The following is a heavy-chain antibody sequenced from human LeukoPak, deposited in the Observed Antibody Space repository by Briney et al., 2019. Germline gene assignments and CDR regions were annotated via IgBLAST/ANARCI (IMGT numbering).Heavy chain of an antibody. V-gene: IGHV6-1*01. Sequence: SQTLSLTCAISGDSVSSNSAAWNWIRQSPSRGLEWLGRTYYRSKWYNDYAVSVKSRITINLDTSKNQFSLQLNSVTPEDTAVYYCARDPGVDAWYSSGSFDHWGQGTLVTVSS. J-gene: IGHJ4*02. D-gene: IGHD6-19*01. CDR3: ARDPGVDAWYSSGSFDH. CDR2: TYYRSKWYN. CDR1: GDSVSSNSAA.